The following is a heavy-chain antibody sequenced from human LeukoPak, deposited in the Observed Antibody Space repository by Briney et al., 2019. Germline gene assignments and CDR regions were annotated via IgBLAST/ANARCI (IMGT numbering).Heavy chain of an antibody. Sequence: GGSLRLSCAASGFTFSSYGMSWVRQAPGKGLEWVSAISGSGGSTYYADSVKGRFTISRDNSKNTLYLQMNSLRAEDTAVYYCAKDGWGAAAAGSFDYWGQGTLVTVSS. D-gene: IGHD6-13*01. J-gene: IGHJ4*02. CDR1: GFTFSSYG. CDR2: ISGSGGST. CDR3: AKDGWGAAAAGSFDY. V-gene: IGHV3-23*01.